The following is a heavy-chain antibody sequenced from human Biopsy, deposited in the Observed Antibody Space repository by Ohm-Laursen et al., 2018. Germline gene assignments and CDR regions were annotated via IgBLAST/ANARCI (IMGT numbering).Heavy chain of an antibody. V-gene: IGHV4-59*01. CDR3: AGDKITYCTSTSCDYFGMDV. Sequence: TLSLTCTVSGASIEDYYWTWIRQAPGKTLEWIASINYRGNTNYNPSLKSRVTMSAHTSTNQFSLKLTSVTAADTAVYYCAGDKITYCTSTSCDYFGMDVWGQGTTVTVSS. CDR2: INYRGNT. J-gene: IGHJ6*02. D-gene: IGHD2-2*01. CDR1: GASIEDYY.